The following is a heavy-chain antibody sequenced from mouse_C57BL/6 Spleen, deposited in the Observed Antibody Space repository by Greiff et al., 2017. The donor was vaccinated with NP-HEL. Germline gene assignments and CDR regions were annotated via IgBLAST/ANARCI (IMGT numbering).Heavy chain of an antibody. CDR2: IRSKSNNYAT. D-gene: IGHD3-2*02. V-gene: IGHV10-1*01. CDR1: GFSFNTYA. Sequence: EVMLVESGGGLVQPKGSLKLSCAASGFSFNTYAMNWVRQAPGKGLEWVARIRSKSNNYATYYADSVKDRFTISRDDSESMLYLQMNNLKTEDTAMYYCVRHGSSGSFAYWGQGTLVTVSA. CDR3: VRHGSSGSFAY. J-gene: IGHJ3*01.